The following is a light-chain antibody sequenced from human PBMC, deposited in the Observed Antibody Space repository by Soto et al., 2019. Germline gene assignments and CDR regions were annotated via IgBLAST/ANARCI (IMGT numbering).Light chain of an antibody. CDR1: QTISSW. J-gene: IGKJ1*01. Sequence: IQVTQSPSTLSGTIRDRVKITCRASQTISSWLAWYQQKPGKAPKLLIYKASTLKSGVPSRFSGSGSGTEFTLTISSLQPDDFATYYCEHYNSYSEAFAQRTKVDI. CDR2: KAS. CDR3: EHYNSYSEA. V-gene: IGKV1-5*03.